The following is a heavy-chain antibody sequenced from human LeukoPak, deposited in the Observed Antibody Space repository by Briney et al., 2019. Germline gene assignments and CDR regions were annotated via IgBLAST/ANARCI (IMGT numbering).Heavy chain of an antibody. CDR3: ARVYYDSSGYYIDY. Sequence: ASVKVSCKASGYTFTGYYMPWVRQAPGQGLEWMGWINPNSGGTNYAQKFQGRVTMTRDTSISTAYMELSRLRSDDTAVYYCARVYYDSSGYYIDYWGQGTLVTVSS. D-gene: IGHD3-22*01. J-gene: IGHJ4*02. CDR2: INPNSGGT. V-gene: IGHV1-2*02. CDR1: GYTFTGYY.